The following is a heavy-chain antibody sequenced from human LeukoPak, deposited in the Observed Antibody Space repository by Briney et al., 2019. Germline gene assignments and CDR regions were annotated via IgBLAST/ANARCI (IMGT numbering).Heavy chain of an antibody. V-gene: IGHV4-59*01. D-gene: IGHD3-9*01. J-gene: IGHJ2*01. CDR1: GGSISSYY. CDR3: ATLRYFDWLPRWYFDL. Sequence: SETLSLTCTVSGGSISSYYWSWIRQPPGKVLEWIGYIYYSGSTNYNPSLKSRVTISVDTSKNQFSLKLSSVTAADTAVYYCATLRYFDWLPRWYFDLWGRGTLVTVSS. CDR2: IYYSGST.